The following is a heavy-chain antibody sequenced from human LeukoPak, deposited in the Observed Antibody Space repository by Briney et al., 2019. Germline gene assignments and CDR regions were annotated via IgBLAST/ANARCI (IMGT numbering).Heavy chain of an antibody. V-gene: IGHV3-48*01. CDR3: ARRYYYYYMDV. J-gene: IGHJ6*03. Sequence: PGGSLRLSCAASGFTFSSYSMNWVRRAPGKGLEWVSYISSSSSTIYYADSVKGRFTISRDNAKNSLYLQMNSLRAEDTAVYYCARRYYYYYMDVWGKGTTVTVSS. CDR2: ISSSSSTI. CDR1: GFTFSSYS.